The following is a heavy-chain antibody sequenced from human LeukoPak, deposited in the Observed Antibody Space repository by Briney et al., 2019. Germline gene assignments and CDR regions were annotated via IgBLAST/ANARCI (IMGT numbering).Heavy chain of an antibody. Sequence: GRSLRLSCTVSGFNFGDYTMTWVRQAPGKGLEWVSFIRSRNFGETQEYAAAVKGRFTISRDDSKNITYLEMNSLKTEDTAVYYWYSGHDSIYFDYWGQGTLVTVSS. V-gene: IGHV3-49*04. J-gene: IGHJ4*02. CDR3: YSGHDSIYFDY. CDR1: GFNFGDYT. CDR2: IRSRNFGETQ. D-gene: IGHD5-12*01.